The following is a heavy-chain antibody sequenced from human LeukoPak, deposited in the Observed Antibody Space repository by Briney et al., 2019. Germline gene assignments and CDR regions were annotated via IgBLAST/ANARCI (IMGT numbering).Heavy chain of an antibody. CDR1: GLTFSTYT. Sequence: GGSLRLSCAATGLTFSTYTMNWDRQAPGKGLEWVSSISSSSSYIYYADSVKGRFTISRDNAKNSLYLQMNSLRAEDTAVYYCARMEGDYFDYWGQGTLVTVSS. V-gene: IGHV3-21*01. CDR2: ISSSSSYI. D-gene: IGHD3-3*01. CDR3: ARMEGDYFDY. J-gene: IGHJ4*02.